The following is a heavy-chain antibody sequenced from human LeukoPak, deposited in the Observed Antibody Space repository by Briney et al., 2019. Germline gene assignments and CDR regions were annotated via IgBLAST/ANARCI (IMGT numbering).Heavy chain of an antibody. V-gene: IGHV4-34*01. CDR3: ARGEEYYDYVWGSYRPYYFDY. CDR1: GGSFSGYY. J-gene: IGHJ4*02. CDR2: INHSGST. Sequence: SETLSLTCAVSGGSFSGYYWSWIRQPPGKGLEWIGEINHSGSTNYNPSLKSRVTISVDTSKNQFSLKLSSVTAADTAVYYCARGEEYYDYVWGSYRPYYFDYWGQGTLVTVSS. D-gene: IGHD3-16*02.